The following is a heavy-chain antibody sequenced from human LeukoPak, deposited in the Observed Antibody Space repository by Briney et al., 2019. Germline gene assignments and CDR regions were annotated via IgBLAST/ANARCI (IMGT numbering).Heavy chain of an antibody. V-gene: IGHV3-74*01. CDR3: ARWSGHSGHDY. Sequence: GGSLRHSCTASGFTFSSYWMHWVRQAPGKGMVWVSRISSDGNSTSYADSVKGRFTISRDNAKNTLYLQMNSLRAEDTAVYYCARWSGHSGHDYWGQGSLVTVSS. J-gene: IGHJ4*02. D-gene: IGHD3-3*01. CDR1: GFTFSSYW. CDR2: ISSDGNST.